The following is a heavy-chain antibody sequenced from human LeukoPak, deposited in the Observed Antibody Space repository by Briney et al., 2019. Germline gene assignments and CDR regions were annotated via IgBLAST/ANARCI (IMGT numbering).Heavy chain of an antibody. CDR3: AKSPGYSSGWYRASLFDY. CDR2: IYYSGST. V-gene: IGHV4-39*01. J-gene: IGHJ4*02. D-gene: IGHD6-19*01. CDR1: GGSISSSSYY. Sequence: SETLPLTCTVSGGSISSSSYYWGWIRQPPGKGLEWIGSIYYSGSTYYNPSLKSRVTISVDTSKNQFSLKLSSVTAADTAVYYCAKSPGYSSGWYRASLFDYWGQGTLVTVSS.